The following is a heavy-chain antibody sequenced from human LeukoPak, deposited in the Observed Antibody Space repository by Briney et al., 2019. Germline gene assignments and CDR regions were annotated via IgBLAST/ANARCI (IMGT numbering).Heavy chain of an antibody. Sequence: PSETLSLTCAVYGGSFSGYYWSLIRQPPGKGLEWIGEINHSGSTNYNPSLKSRVTISVDTSKNQFSLKLSSVTAADTAVYYCAGAYCSSTSCYHYFDYWGQGTLVTVSS. CDR2: INHSGST. CDR3: AGAYCSSTSCYHYFDY. D-gene: IGHD2-2*01. J-gene: IGHJ4*02. V-gene: IGHV4-34*01. CDR1: GGSFSGYY.